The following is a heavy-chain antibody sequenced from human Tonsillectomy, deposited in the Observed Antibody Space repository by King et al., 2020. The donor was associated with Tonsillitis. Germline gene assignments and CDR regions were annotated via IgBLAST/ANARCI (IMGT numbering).Heavy chain of an antibody. CDR2: IYPGDSET. CDR3: ARHKLVQPRGRPAIFSFDI. Sequence: VQLVESGAEVKKPGESVKISCKGAGYSFTNYWIGWVRQLPGKGLEWMGVIYPGDSETRSSPSFQGQVTVSADKSIRIVYLSWSSLTAWDTAMYYCARHKLVQPRGRPAIFSFDIWGQGTMVTVSS. CDR1: GYSFTNYW. V-gene: IGHV5-51*01. J-gene: IGHJ3*02. D-gene: IGHD3-3*01.